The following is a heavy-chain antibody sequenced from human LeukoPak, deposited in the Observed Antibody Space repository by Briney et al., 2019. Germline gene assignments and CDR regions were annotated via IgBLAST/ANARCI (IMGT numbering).Heavy chain of an antibody. D-gene: IGHD1-26*01. CDR3: ARVSLPSEYSGSFDY. Sequence: SVRVSCKASGGTFSSYAISWVRQAPGQGLEWMGGIIPIFGTANYAQKFQGRVTITADESTSTAYMELSSLRSEDTAVYYCARVSLPSEYSGSFDYWGQGTLVTVSS. CDR1: GGTFSSYA. J-gene: IGHJ4*02. V-gene: IGHV1-69*01. CDR2: IIPIFGTA.